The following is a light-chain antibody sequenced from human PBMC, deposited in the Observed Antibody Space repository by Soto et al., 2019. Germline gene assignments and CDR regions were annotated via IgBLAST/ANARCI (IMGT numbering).Light chain of an antibody. CDR3: QQRKNWQVT. CDR1: QSVSSY. Sequence: EIALTQSPGARALSPWEGANLSCMASQSVSSYLAWYQQKPGQAPRLLIYDASNRATGIPARFSGSGSGTDFTLTISRLEPEDFAVYYCQQRKNWQVTFGQGTRLEIK. V-gene: IGKV3-11*01. J-gene: IGKJ5*01. CDR2: DAS.